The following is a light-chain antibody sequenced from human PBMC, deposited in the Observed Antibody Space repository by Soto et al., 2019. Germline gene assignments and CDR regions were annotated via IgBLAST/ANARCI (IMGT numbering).Light chain of an antibody. J-gene: IGKJ1*01. Sequence: DIPVSQCPSSLSASVGDRVTITCRASQDISGYLAWYQQKPGQVPKLLIYGASTLQSGVPSRFRGSGSGTDFTLTISSLQPEDFASYYCQQSCNVLSWTFGHVTKVDIK. CDR3: QQSCNVLSWT. CDR2: GAS. V-gene: IGKV1-39*01. CDR1: QDISGY.